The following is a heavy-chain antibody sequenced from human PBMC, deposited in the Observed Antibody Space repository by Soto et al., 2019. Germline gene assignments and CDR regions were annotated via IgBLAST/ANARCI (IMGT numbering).Heavy chain of an antibody. Sequence: EVQLVESGGGLVKPGGSLRLSCAASGFTFKNAWMNWVRQAPGKGLEWVGRIKSKTDGGTTDYAAPVKGRFTISRDDSKNTVYLQMNSLKTEDSAVYYCSTSVVVVVAATLGQFWGQGTLVTVSS. CDR1: GFTFKNAW. D-gene: IGHD2-15*01. J-gene: IGHJ4*02. CDR2: IKSKTDGGTT. CDR3: STSVVVVVAATLGQF. V-gene: IGHV3-15*01.